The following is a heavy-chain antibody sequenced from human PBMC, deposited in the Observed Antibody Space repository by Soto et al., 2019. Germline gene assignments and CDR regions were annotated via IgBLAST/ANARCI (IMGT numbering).Heavy chain of an antibody. D-gene: IGHD6-13*01. CDR2: IWYDGSNK. CDR3: ARGLQQLVRGTFDY. V-gene: IGHV3-33*08. J-gene: IGHJ4*02. CDR1: GFTFRSYG. Sequence: QVQLVESGGGVVQPGRSLRLSCAASGFTFRSYGMHWVRQAPGKGLEWVAVIWYDGSNKYYADSVKGRFTISRDNSKNTLYLQMNSLRAEDTAVYYCARGLQQLVRGTFDYWGQGTLVTVSS.